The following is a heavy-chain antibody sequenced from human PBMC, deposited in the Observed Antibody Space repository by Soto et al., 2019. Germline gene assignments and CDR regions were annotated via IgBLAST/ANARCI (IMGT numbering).Heavy chain of an antibody. J-gene: IGHJ4*02. CDR3: ARREYSSSSVWYYFDY. Sequence: SETLSLTSAFYGGSFSGYYWIWIRQPPGKGLEWIGEINHSGSTNYSPSLKSRVTISVDTSKNQFSLKLSSVTAADTAVYYCARREYSSSSVWYYFDYWGQGTLLTVSS. CDR1: GGSFSGYY. D-gene: IGHD6-6*01. CDR2: INHSGST. V-gene: IGHV4-34*01.